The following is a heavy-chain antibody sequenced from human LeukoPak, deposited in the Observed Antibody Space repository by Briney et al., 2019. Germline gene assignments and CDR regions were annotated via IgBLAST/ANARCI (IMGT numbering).Heavy chain of an antibody. D-gene: IGHD3-10*01. V-gene: IGHV3-9*01. CDR2: ISWNSGSI. J-gene: IGHJ4*02. CDR1: GFTFDDYA. CDR3: AKGPHYYGSGSYSPPDY. Sequence: PGGSLRLSCAASGFTFDDYAMHWVRQAPGKGLGWVSGISWNSGSIGYADSVKGRFTISRDNAKNSLYLQMNSLRAEDTALYYCAKGPHYYGSGSYSPPDYWGQGTLVTVSS.